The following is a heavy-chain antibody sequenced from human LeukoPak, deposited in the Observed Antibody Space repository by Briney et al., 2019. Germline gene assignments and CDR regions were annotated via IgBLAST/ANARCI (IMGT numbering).Heavy chain of an antibody. CDR2: IRSKAYGETA. CDR1: GFTFGDYA. V-gene: IGHV3-49*03. Sequence: GGSLRLSCTASGFTFGDYAMSWIRQAPGKGLEWVGSIRSKAYGETADYAASVKGRFTISRDDSKAIAYLQMNSLKTEDTAVYHCTRDRGAYNLYDYWGQGTLVTVSS. D-gene: IGHD1-1*01. CDR3: TRDRGAYNLYDY. J-gene: IGHJ4*02.